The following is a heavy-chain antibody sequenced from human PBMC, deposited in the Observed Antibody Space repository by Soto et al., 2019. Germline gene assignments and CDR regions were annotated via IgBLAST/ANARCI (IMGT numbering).Heavy chain of an antibody. CDR2: IYYSGST. Sequence: QVQLQESGPGLVKPSETLSLTCTVSGGSISSYYWSWIRQPPGKGLEWIGYIYYSGSTNYNPSLKSRVTLSVDTSKNQCTQKLSSVTAADTAVYYCESVGRGAIFDYWGQGTLVTVSS. D-gene: IGHD3-10*01. J-gene: IGHJ4*02. CDR3: ESVGRGAIFDY. CDR1: GGSISSYY. V-gene: IGHV4-59*01.